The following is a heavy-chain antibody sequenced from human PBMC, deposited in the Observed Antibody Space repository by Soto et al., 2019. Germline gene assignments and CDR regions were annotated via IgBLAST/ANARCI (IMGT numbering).Heavy chain of an antibody. CDR1: GGTFSRYA. CDR2: IIPIFGTA. Sequence: ASVNVSCKASGGTFSRYAISWVRQAPGQGLDWMGGIIPIFGTANYAQKFQGRVTINADESTSTAYMELSSLRSEDTAVYYCARSYSNYENYYYYGMDVWGQGTTVTVSS. V-gene: IGHV1-69*13. J-gene: IGHJ6*02. D-gene: IGHD4-4*01. CDR3: ARSYSNYENYYYYGMDV.